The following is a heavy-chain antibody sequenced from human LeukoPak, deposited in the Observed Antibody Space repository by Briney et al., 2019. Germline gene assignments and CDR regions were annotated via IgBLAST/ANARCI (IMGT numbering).Heavy chain of an antibody. D-gene: IGHD3-10*01. V-gene: IGHV4-61*02. Sequence: PSETVSLTCTVSGGSISSGSYYWSWIRQPAGKGLEWIGRIYTSGSTNCNPSLKSRVTISVGTSKNQFSLRLSSVTAADTAVYYCARRVGRWFGERAYYYNYMDVWGKGTTVTISS. CDR1: GGSISSGSYY. J-gene: IGHJ6*03. CDR2: IYTSGST. CDR3: ARRVGRWFGERAYYYNYMDV.